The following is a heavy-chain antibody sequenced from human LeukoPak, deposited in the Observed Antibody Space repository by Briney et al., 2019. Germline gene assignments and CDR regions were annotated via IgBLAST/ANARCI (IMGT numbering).Heavy chain of an antibody. CDR3: AGDPKDRWFDP. Sequence: GASVKVSCKASGYTITRYGISWVRQAPGQGLEWMGWISAYNGNTNYAQKLQGRVTMTTDTSTSTAYMELRSLRSDDTAVYYCAGDPKDRWFDPWGQGALVTVSS. CDR1: GYTITRYG. J-gene: IGHJ5*02. CDR2: ISAYNGNT. V-gene: IGHV1-18*04.